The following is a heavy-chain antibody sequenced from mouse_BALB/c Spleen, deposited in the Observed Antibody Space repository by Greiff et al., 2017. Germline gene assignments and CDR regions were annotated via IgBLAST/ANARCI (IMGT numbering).Heavy chain of an antibody. CDR3: ARGGFDY. V-gene: IGHV3-2*02. Sequence: EVQLQESGPGLVKPSQSLSLTCTVTGYSITSDYAWNWIRQFPGNKLEWMGYISYSGSTSYNPSLKSRISITRDTSKNQFFLQLNSVTTEDTATYYCARGGFDYWGQGTTLTVSS. CDR1: GYSITSDYA. CDR2: ISYSGST. J-gene: IGHJ2*01.